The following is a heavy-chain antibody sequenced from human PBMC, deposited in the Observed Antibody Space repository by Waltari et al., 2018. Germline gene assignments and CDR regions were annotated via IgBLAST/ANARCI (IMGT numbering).Heavy chain of an antibody. V-gene: IGHV3-15*02. CDR1: GFTFSYAW. D-gene: IGHD1-1*01. J-gene: IGHJ4*02. CDR2: VKSESDAGTT. Sequence: EVHLEESGGALVKPGGSLRLSCAASGFTFSYAWISWVRQAPGKGLEWVGHVKSESDAGTTNYAAPVKGRFTISRDDSKNKLYLQMSSLKTEDTAVYYCTTGGWFNWDRYYFDYWGRGTLVTVSS. CDR3: TTGGWFNWDRYYFDY.